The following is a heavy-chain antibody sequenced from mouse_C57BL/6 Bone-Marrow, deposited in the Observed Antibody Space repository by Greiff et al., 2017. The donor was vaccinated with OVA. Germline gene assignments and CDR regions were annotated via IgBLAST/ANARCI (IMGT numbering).Heavy chain of an antibody. V-gene: IGHV5-2*01. J-gene: IGHJ4*01. Sequence: EVKLVESGGGLVQPGESLKLSCESNEYEFPSHDMSWVRKTPEKRLELVAAINSDGGSTYYPDTMERRFIISRDNTKKTLYLQMSSLRSEDTALYYCASLLPYYYAMDYWGQGTSVTVSS. CDR1: EYEFPSHD. CDR2: INSDGGST. CDR3: ASLLPYYYAMDY. D-gene: IGHD2-1*01.